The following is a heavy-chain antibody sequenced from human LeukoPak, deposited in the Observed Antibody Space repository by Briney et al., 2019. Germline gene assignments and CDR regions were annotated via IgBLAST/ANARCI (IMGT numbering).Heavy chain of an antibody. Sequence: PSQTLSLTCTVSGGSISSGSYYWSWIRQPAGKGLEWIGRIYTSGSTNYNPSLKSRVTISVDTSKNQFSLKLSSVTAADTAVYYCARGGVAAAVDLDYWGQGTLVTVS. J-gene: IGHJ4*02. CDR1: GGSISSGSYY. CDR3: ARGGVAAAVDLDY. D-gene: IGHD2-15*01. V-gene: IGHV4-61*02. CDR2: IYTSGST.